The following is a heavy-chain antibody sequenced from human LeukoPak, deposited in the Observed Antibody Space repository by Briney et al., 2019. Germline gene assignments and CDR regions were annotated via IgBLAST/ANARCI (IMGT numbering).Heavy chain of an antibody. CDR1: GYTFTSYG. D-gene: IGHD6-19*01. CDR3: ATVGSRWLVLGPFDY. CDR2: INPNSGGT. J-gene: IGHJ4*02. V-gene: IGHV1-2*02. Sequence: ASVKVSCKASGYTFTSYGISWVRQAPGQGLEWMGWINPNSGGTNYAQKFQGRVTMTRDTSISTAYMELSRLRSDDTAVYYCATVGSRWLVLGPFDYWGQGTLVTVSS.